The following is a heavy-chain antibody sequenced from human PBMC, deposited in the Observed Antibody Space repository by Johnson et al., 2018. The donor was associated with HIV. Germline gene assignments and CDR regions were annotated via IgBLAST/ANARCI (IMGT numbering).Heavy chain of an antibody. CDR1: GFPFSTYA. CDR2: ISSDGGST. Sequence: QVHLVESGGGLVQPGGSLRLSCTASGFPFSTYAMHWVRQAPGKGLEYVSAISSDGGSTYYANSVKGTFTISRDNSKNTLYLQMNSLIAEDTAVYYCAKDITDQAIWGQGTMVTVSS. J-gene: IGHJ3*02. CDR3: AKDITDQAI. V-gene: IGHV3-64*04.